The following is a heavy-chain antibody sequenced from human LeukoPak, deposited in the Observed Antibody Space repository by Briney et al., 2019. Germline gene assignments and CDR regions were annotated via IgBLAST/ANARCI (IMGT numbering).Heavy chain of an antibody. D-gene: IGHD4-17*01. V-gene: IGHV3-53*01. J-gene: IGHJ4*02. CDR2: IYSGGST. CDR1: GFTVSSNY. Sequence: PGGSLRLSCAASGFTVSSNYMSWVRQAPGKGLEWVSVIYSGGSTYYADSVKGRFTISRDNPKNTLYLQMNSLRAEDTAVYYCARDRRGYYGETYWGQGTLVTVSS. CDR3: ARDRRGYYGETY.